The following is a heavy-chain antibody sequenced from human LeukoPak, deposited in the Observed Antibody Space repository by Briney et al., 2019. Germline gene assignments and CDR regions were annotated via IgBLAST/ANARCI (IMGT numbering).Heavy chain of an antibody. CDR3: AREVTRVVDY. D-gene: IGHD4-23*01. CDR1: GFTFSTYW. Sequence: GGSLRLSCAASGFTFSTYWMHWVRQAPGKGLVWLSRISSDGSSTNYADSVKGRFTISRDNAKNTLYLQMNSLRAEDTAVYYCAREVTRVVDYWGQGTLVTVSS. CDR2: ISSDGSST. J-gene: IGHJ4*02. V-gene: IGHV3-74*01.